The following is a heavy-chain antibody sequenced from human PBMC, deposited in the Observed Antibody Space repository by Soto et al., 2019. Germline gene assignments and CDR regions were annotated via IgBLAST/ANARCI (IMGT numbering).Heavy chain of an antibody. CDR2: IISKTDGGTT. CDR1: GFTFNKAW. D-gene: IGHD3-22*01. J-gene: IGHJ4*02. Sequence: EVQLVESGGGLVKPGGSLRLSCAASGFTFNKAWMNWVRQAPGKGLEWIGRIISKTDGGTTDYAATVKGRFTISRDDSKNTLFLQMNSLKTEDTAVYYCTTLNMIAVDHFDYWGQGTLVTVSS. V-gene: IGHV3-15*01. CDR3: TTLNMIAVDHFDY.